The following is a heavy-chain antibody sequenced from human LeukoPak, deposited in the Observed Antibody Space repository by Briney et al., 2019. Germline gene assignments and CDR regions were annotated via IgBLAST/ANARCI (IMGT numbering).Heavy chain of an antibody. V-gene: IGHV3-48*01. CDR3: ARQGYCSGGSCYGLPFDY. CDR2: ISSSSNTI. Sequence: GGSLRLSCAASGFTFSSYSMNWVRQAPGKGLEWVSYISSSSNTIYYADSVKGRFTISRDNAKNSLYLQMNSLRAEDTAVYYCARQGYCSGGSCYGLPFDYWGQGTLVTVSS. D-gene: IGHD2-15*01. J-gene: IGHJ4*02. CDR1: GFTFSSYS.